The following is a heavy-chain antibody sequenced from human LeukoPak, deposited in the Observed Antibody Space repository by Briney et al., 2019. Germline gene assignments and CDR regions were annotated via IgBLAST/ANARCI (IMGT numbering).Heavy chain of an antibody. CDR2: INHSGST. J-gene: IGHJ5*02. CDR3: ARWVVVVPAAMNWFDP. Sequence: PSETLSLTCAVYGGSFRGYYWSWIRQPPGKGLEWIGEINHSGSTNYNPSLKSRVTISVDTSKNQFSLKLSSVTAADTAVYYCARWVVVVPAAMNWFDPWGQGTLVIVSS. CDR1: GGSFRGYY. V-gene: IGHV4-34*01. D-gene: IGHD2-2*01.